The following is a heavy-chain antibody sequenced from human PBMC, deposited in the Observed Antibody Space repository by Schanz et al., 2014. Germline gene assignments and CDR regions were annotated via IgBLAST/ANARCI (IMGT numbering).Heavy chain of an antibody. CDR3: ARANYRRKINFDY. CDR2: IWYDGSNK. V-gene: IGHV3-33*01. CDR1: GFIFSSYG. J-gene: IGHJ4*02. D-gene: IGHD3-10*01. Sequence: VQLVESGGGLVKPGGSLRLSCAASGFIFSSYGLHWVRQAPGKGLEWVAFIWYDGSNKYYADSVKGRFTMSRDNSKNTLYLQMNSLRAEDTAVYYCARANYRRKINFDYWGRGTLVTVSS.